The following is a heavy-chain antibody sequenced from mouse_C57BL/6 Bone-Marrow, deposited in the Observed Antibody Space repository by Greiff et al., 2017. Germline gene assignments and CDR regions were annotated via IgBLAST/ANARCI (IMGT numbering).Heavy chain of an antibody. Sequence: EVKLMESGGGLVQPKGSLKLSCAASGFTFNTYAMHWVRQAPGKGFEWVARIRSKSSNYATYYADSVKDRFTISRDDSQSMLYLQMNNLKTEDTAMYYCVRLSSHYAMDYWGQGTSVTVSS. CDR2: IRSKSSNYAT. V-gene: IGHV10-3*01. D-gene: IGHD1-1*01. J-gene: IGHJ4*01. CDR1: GFTFNTYA. CDR3: VRLSSHYAMDY.